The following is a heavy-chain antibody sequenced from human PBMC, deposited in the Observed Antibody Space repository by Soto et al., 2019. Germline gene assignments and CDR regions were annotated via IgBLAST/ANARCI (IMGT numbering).Heavy chain of an antibody. V-gene: IGHV5-51*01. CDR2: IYPGDSDT. Sequence: GESLKISCKGSGYSFTSYWIGWARQMPGKGLEWMGIIYPGDSDTRYGPSFQGQVTISADKSISTAYLQWSSLKASDTAMYYCARHYCSSTSCYPVYYYYYGMDVWGQGTTVTVSS. CDR1: GYSFTSYW. D-gene: IGHD2-2*01. J-gene: IGHJ6*02. CDR3: ARHYCSSTSCYPVYYYYYGMDV.